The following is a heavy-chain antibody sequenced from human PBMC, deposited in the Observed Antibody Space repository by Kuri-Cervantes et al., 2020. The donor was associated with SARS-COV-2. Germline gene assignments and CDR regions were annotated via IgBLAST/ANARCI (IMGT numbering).Heavy chain of an antibody. J-gene: IGHJ4*02. D-gene: IGHD3-3*01. CDR1: GESFSAYY. CDR3: ARAKSGGVPYYFDD. Sequence: SETLSLTCAFYGESFSAYYWNWIRQSPGKGLEWIGEINHRGSTNYNPSLKSRVTISVDTSSKQFSLKLSSVTAADTAVYYCARAKSGGVPYYFDDWGQGTLVTVSS. CDR2: INHRGST. V-gene: IGHV4-34*01.